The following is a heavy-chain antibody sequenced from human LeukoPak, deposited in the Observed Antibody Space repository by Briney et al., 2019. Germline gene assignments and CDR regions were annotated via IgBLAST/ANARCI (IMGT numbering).Heavy chain of an antibody. D-gene: IGHD6-19*01. V-gene: IGHV4-34*01. CDR3: ARGSSGWYLVWVFDI. J-gene: IGHJ3*02. CDR2: INHSGST. Sequence: PSETLSLTCAVYGGSFSGYYWSWIRQPPGKGLEWIGEINHSGSTNYNPSLKSRVTISVDTSKNQFSLKLSSVTAADRAVYYCARGSSGWYLVWVFDIWGQGTMVTVSS. CDR1: GGSFSGYY.